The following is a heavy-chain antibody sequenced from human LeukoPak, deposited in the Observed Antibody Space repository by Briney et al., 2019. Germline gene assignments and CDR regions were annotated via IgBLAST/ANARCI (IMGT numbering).Heavy chain of an antibody. CDR3: ARQEAYSSSWHHFDY. D-gene: IGHD6-13*01. J-gene: IGHJ4*02. CDR2: IYYSGST. V-gene: IGHV4-59*08. CDR1: GGSISSYY. Sequence: KPSETLSLTCTVSGGSISSYYWSWIRQPPGKGLEWIGYIYYSGSTYYNPSLKSRVTISVDTSKNQFSLKLSSVTAADTAVYYCARQEAYSSSWHHFDYWGQGTLVTVSS.